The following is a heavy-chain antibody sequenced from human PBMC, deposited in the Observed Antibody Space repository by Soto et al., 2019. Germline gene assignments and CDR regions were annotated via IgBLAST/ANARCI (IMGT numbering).Heavy chain of an antibody. Sequence: PSETLSLTCTVSGGSISSYYWSWIRQPPGKGLEWIGYIYYSGSTNYNPALKSRVTISVDTSKNQFSLKLSSVTAADTAVYYCARARRYCGGGSCHNWFDPWGQGTLVTVSS. D-gene: IGHD2-15*01. CDR2: IYYSGST. CDR3: ARARRYCGGGSCHNWFDP. CDR1: GGSISSYY. J-gene: IGHJ5*02. V-gene: IGHV4-59*01.